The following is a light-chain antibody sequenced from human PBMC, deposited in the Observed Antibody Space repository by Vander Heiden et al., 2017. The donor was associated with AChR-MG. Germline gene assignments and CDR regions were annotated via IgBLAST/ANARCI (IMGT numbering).Light chain of an antibody. V-gene: IGLV3-10*01. J-gene: IGLJ3*02. Sequence: SYALTPPHPVSVSPGQTARITCSGDALPKKYASWYQQKSGQAPVLVIYDDSKRPSGIPERFSGSSSGTMATLTISGAQVEDEADYYCYSTDSSGNHRVFGGGTKLTVL. CDR1: ALPKKY. CDR2: DDS. CDR3: YSTDSSGNHRV.